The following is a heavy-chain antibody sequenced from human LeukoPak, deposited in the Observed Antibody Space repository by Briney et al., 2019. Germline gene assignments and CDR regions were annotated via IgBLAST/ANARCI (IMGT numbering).Heavy chain of an antibody. Sequence: TGGPLRLSCAASEFTFSSYSMNWVRQAPGEGLEWVSSITRSSTSTYYTDSVRGRFTISRDNAKNSLYLQMSSLRAEERAVYYCARDNWKDAPGGFDPWGQGTLVTVSS. J-gene: IGHJ5*02. CDR2: ITRSSTST. CDR1: EFTFSSYS. V-gene: IGHV3-21*01. CDR3: ARDNWKDAPGGFDP. D-gene: IGHD1-20*01.